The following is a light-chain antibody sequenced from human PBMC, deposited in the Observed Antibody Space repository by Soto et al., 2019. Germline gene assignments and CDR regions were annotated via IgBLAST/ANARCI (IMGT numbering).Light chain of an antibody. CDR2: SDN. CDR3: AALDVSLVV. Sequence: QSVLTQPPSASGTPGQRVTISCSGSSSNIGTNTVIWYQQLPGAAPKLLIYSDNQRPSGVPDRFSGSKSGTSASLAISGLQSEDEGDYFCAALDVSLVVFGGGTKVTVL. CDR1: SSNIGTNT. V-gene: IGLV1-44*01. J-gene: IGLJ2*01.